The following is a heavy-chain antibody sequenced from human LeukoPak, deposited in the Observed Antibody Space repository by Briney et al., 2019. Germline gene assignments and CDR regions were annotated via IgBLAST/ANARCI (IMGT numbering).Heavy chain of an antibody. J-gene: IGHJ4*02. Sequence: PGGSLRLTCAASGFTFSSYEMNWVRQAPGKGLDWVSYISSSGSTRYYADSVKGRFTMSRDNAKNSLYLQMNSLRADDTAVYYCAREYVAVSGRSLDYWGQGTLVTVSS. CDR1: GFTFSSYE. D-gene: IGHD6-19*01. CDR3: AREYVAVSGRSLDY. CDR2: ISSSGSTR. V-gene: IGHV3-48*03.